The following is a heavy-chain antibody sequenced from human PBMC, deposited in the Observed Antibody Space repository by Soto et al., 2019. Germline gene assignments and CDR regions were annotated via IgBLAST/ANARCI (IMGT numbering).Heavy chain of an antibody. V-gene: IGHV3-23*01. J-gene: IGHJ4*02. CDR3: TSHSPEDMIRN. D-gene: IGHD2-15*01. CDR2: ISGSGGST. Sequence: QTGESLRLSCAASGFTFSSYAMSWVRQAPGKGLEWVSVISGSGGSTYYADSVKGRFTISRDNSKNTLHLQMNSLRAEDTAVYYCTSHSPEDMIRNWGQGTLVTVSS. CDR1: GFTFSSYA.